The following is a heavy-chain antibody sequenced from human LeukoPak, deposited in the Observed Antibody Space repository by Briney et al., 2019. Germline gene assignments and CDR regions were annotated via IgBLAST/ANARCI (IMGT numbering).Heavy chain of an antibody. V-gene: IGHV3-7*01. Sequence: GGSLRLSCAASGFTFSSYWMSWVRQAPGKGLEWVANIKQDGSEKYYVDSVKGRFTISRDNAKNSLSLQMNSLRVEDTAVFYCARDSGGFGLHGPLTQGDLAAAGTERVGGYVFDIWGQGTMVTVSS. CDR3: ARDSGGFGLHGPLTQGDLAAAGTERVGGYVFDI. CDR2: IKQDGSEK. J-gene: IGHJ3*02. CDR1: GFTFSSYW. D-gene: IGHD6-13*01.